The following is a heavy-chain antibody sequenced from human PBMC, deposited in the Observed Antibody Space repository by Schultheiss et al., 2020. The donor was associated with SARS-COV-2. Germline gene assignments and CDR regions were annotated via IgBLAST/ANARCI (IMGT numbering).Heavy chain of an antibody. V-gene: IGHV3-21*01. J-gene: IGHJ6*02. D-gene: IGHD6-19*01. CDR3: ARDPNRIAVAGKSYYYYGLDV. Sequence: GGSLRLSCAASGFTFSSYSINWVRQAPGKGLEWVSSISSSSSYIYYADSVKGRFTISRDNAKNSLYLQMNSLRAEDTAVYYCARDPNRIAVAGKSYYYYGLDVWGQGTTVTVSS. CDR2: ISSSSSYI. CDR1: GFTFSSYS.